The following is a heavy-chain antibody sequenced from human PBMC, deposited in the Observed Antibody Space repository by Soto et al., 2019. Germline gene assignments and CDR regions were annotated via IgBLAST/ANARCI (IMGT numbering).Heavy chain of an antibody. CDR1: GFTFSSYA. V-gene: IGHV3-23*01. CDR2: ISGSGVST. J-gene: IGHJ3*02. CDR3: AKFYCISIMCQVPAAKSTGGFEI. D-gene: IGHD2-2*01. Sequence: EPQLLESGGGVGHPGGSLRLSCAASGFTFSSYAMSWVRQAPGKGLEWVAAISGSGVSTYYADSVRGRSTISRDNSKKTVDLQMNSLRAEDTAVYYCAKFYCISIMCQVPAAKSTGGFEIWGHGTLVTVS.